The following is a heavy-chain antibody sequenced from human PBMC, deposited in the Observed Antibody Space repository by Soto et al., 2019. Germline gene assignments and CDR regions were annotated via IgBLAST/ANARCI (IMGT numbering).Heavy chain of an antibody. V-gene: IGHV3-33*01. Sequence: GGSLRLSCAASGFTFSSYGMHWVRQAPGKGLEWVAVIWYDGSNKYYADSVKGRFTISRDNSKNTRYLQMNSLGAEDTAVYYCARVDPIVATIFDYYYGMDVWGQGTTVTVSS. D-gene: IGHD5-12*01. CDR2: IWYDGSNK. J-gene: IGHJ6*02. CDR1: GFTFSSYG. CDR3: ARVDPIVATIFDYYYGMDV.